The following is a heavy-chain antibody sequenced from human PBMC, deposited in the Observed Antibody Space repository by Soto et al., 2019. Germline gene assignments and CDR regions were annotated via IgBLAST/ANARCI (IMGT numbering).Heavy chain of an antibody. D-gene: IGHD2-2*02. V-gene: IGHV1-69*13. CDR3: ARGGDGHQYRPAY. J-gene: IGHJ4*02. CDR1: GGVNLIDYR. Sequence: SVKVSCKASGGVNLIDYRTTWVLRAPGQGLEWMGGIIPKLGSANYAQNFQGRVTITADESTNTVYMELRSLRSDDTAVYYCARGGDGHQYRPAYRAQRTPVPVSS. CDR2: IIPKLGSA.